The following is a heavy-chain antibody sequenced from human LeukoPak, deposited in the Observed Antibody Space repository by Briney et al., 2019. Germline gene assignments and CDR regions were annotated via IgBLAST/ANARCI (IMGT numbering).Heavy chain of an antibody. Sequence: SETLSLTCTVSGASISSSRYYWGWIRQPPGKGLEWIGSISYSGTTYYNPSLKSRVTISVDTSRNQFSLKLSSVTAPDTAVYYCARVAMATNPSPYWGQGTLVTVSS. CDR2: ISYSGTT. J-gene: IGHJ4*02. V-gene: IGHV4-39*01. CDR1: GASISSSRYY. CDR3: ARVAMATNPSPY. D-gene: IGHD5-24*01.